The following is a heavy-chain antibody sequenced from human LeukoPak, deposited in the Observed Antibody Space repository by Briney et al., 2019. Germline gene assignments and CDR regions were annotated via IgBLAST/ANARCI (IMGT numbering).Heavy chain of an antibody. CDR1: GFTFSSSA. CDR2: ISSSSSYI. Sequence: PGGSLRLSCAASGFTFSSSAMNWVRQAPGKGLEWVSSISSSSSYIYYADSVKGRFTISRDNSKHTLSLQMNSLRAEDTALYYCAKSRHAGYVYFDYWGQGTLVTVSS. CDR3: AKSRHAGYVYFDY. J-gene: IGHJ4*02. D-gene: IGHD5-12*01. V-gene: IGHV3-21*04.